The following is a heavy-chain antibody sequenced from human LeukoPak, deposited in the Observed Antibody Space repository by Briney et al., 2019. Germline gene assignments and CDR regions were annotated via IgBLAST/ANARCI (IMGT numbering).Heavy chain of an antibody. V-gene: IGHV3-23*01. Sequence: GGSLRLSCAASGFTFSSYGMSWVRQAPGKGLEWVSAISGSGGSTYYADSVKGRFTISRDNSKNTLYLQMNSLRAEDTAVYYCAKGGRRLYDILTGAHYYYYMDVWGKGTTVTISS. CDR3: AKGGRRLYDILTGAHYYYYMDV. J-gene: IGHJ6*03. D-gene: IGHD3-9*01. CDR2: ISGSGGST. CDR1: GFTFSSYG.